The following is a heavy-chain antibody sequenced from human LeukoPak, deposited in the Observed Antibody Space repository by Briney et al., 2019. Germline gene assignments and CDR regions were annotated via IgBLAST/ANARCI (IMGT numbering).Heavy chain of an antibody. D-gene: IGHD6-6*01. V-gene: IGHV3-21*01. Sequence: GGSLRLSCAASGFTFSSYSMNWVRQAPGKGLEWVSSISSSSSYIYYADPVKGRFTISRDNAKNSLYLQMNSLRAEDTAVYYCARSPSEQLADPFDYWGQGTLVTVSS. CDR3: ARSPSEQLADPFDY. CDR1: GFTFSSYS. CDR2: ISSSSSYI. J-gene: IGHJ4*02.